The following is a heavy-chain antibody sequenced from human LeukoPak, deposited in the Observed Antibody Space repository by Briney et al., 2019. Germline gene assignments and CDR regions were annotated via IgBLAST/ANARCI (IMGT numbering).Heavy chain of an antibody. V-gene: IGHV1-69*06. CDR1: GGTFSSYA. D-gene: IGHD3-10*01. J-gene: IGHJ4*02. Sequence: SVKVSCKASGGTFSSYAISWVRQAPGQGLEWMGGIIPIFGTANYAQKFQGRVTITADKSTSTAYMELSSLRSEDTAVYYCAYYYGSGSYYNPHFDYWGQGTLVTVSS. CDR2: IIPIFGTA. CDR3: AYYYGSGSYYNPHFDY.